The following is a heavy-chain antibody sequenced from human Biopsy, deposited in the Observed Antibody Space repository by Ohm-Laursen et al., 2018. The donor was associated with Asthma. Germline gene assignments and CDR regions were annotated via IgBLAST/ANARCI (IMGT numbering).Heavy chain of an antibody. CDR2: IYYSGNP. J-gene: IGHJ4*02. CDR1: GGSIGTSTYY. Sequence: SDTLSLTCTVSGGSIGTSTYYWGWIRQPPGKGLEWIASIYYSGNPYYNPSLKSRVTISLDTSNNQFSLRLSSVTAADTAVYYCARLWEEVDCWDQGALVTVSS. D-gene: IGHD1-26*01. CDR3: ARLWEEVDC. V-gene: IGHV4-39*01.